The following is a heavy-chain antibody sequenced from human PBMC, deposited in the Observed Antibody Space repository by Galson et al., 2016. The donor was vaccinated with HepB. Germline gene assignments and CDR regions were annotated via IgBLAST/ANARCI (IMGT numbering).Heavy chain of an antibody. V-gene: IGHV3-23*01. J-gene: IGHJ4*02. CDR2: TSGSGART. CDR3: AKDLGNYFDSSAYPPLFDY. D-gene: IGHD3-22*01. Sequence: SLRLSCAASGFTFNKYAMSWVRQAPGKGLEWVSATSGSGARTYYADSVTGRFTISRDNSENTLFLQMNSLRAEDTAVYYCAKDLGNYFDSSAYPPLFDYWGQGTLVTASS. CDR1: GFTFNKYA.